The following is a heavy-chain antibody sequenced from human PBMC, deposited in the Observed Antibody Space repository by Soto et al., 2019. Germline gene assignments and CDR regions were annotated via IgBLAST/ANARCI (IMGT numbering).Heavy chain of an antibody. Sequence: EVQLLESGGGLVQPGGSLRLSCAVSGFSFSTYAMSWVRQAPGKGLEWVSGISAGGGNTYYADSVRGRFTISRDNSKDTLYLQITSLRAEDTALYYCAKHAEYQLVSWFDPWGQGTLVTVSS. CDR2: ISAGGGNT. V-gene: IGHV3-23*01. CDR1: GFSFSTYA. CDR3: AKHAEYQLVSWFDP. J-gene: IGHJ5*02. D-gene: IGHD2-2*01.